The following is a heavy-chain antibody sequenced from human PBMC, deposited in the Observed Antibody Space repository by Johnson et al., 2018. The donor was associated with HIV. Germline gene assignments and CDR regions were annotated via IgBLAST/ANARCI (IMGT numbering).Heavy chain of an antibody. V-gene: IGHV3-30*04. CDR2: ISYDGRNK. CDR3: AREVDAFDM. Sequence: QVQLVESGGGVVQPGRSLSLSCAASGFTFSSYAMNWVRQAPGKGLEWVAVISYDGRNKDYADSVKGRCTISRDNAKNTLYLQMNSLTAEDTAVYYCAREVDAFDMWGQGTLVTVSS. J-gene: IGHJ3*02. CDR1: GFTFSSYA.